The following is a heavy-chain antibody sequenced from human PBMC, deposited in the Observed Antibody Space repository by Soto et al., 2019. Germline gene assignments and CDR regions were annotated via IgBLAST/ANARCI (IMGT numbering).Heavy chain of an antibody. Sequence: QVQLVESGGGVVQPGRSLRLSCAASGFTFSSYGMHWVRQAPGKGLEWVAVISYDGSNKYYADSVKGRFTISRDNSKNALYLQMSSLRAEDTAVYYCAKDRGIQLWLLSYCDYWGQGTLVTVSS. CDR3: AKDRGIQLWLLSYCDY. CDR2: ISYDGSNK. V-gene: IGHV3-30*18. J-gene: IGHJ4*02. D-gene: IGHD5-18*01. CDR1: GFTFSSYG.